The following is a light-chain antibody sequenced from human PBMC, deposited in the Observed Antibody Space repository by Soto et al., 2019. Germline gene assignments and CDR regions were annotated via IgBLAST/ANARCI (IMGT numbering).Light chain of an antibody. V-gene: IGLV2-14*01. CDR3: SSYTSSSTRV. CDR1: RSDVGGYNY. J-gene: IGLJ2*01. Sequence: QSVLTQPASVSGSPGQSITLSCTGTRSDVGGYNYVSWYQQHPGKAPKLMIYDVSNRPSGVSNRFSGSKSGNTASLTISGLQAEDEADYYCSSYTSSSTRVFGGGTKVTVL. CDR2: DVS.